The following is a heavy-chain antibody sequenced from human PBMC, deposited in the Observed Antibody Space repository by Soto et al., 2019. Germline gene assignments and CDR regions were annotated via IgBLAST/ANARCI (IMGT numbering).Heavy chain of an antibody. CDR3: AKSRGGATYYYCDGMDV. CDR2: ISGGGAST. V-gene: IGHV3-23*01. CDR1: GFTFSRYA. J-gene: IGHJ6*02. D-gene: IGHD2-21*01. Sequence: EVQLLESGGGLVQPGGSLRLSCAASGFTFSRYAMIWVRQGTGKGLEWVSAISGGGASTAYADSVKCRFTISRDNPKKKLDLEMNSRRAEDTAVYYCAKSRGGATYYYCDGMDVWGQGTTVTVSS.